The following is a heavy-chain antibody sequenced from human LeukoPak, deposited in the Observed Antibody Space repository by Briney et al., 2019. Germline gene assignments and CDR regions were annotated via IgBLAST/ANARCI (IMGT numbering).Heavy chain of an antibody. CDR1: GFTFSDYY. CDR2: ISSSGSTI. D-gene: IGHD3-16*01. Sequence: GGSLGLSCAASGFTFSDYYMSWIRQAPGKGLEWVSYISSSGSTIYYADSVKGRFTISRDNAKNSLYLQMNSLRAEDTAVYYCARVQGGVLGIRYYYYGMDVWGQGTTVTVSS. V-gene: IGHV3-11*01. CDR3: ARVQGGVLGIRYYYYGMDV. J-gene: IGHJ6*02.